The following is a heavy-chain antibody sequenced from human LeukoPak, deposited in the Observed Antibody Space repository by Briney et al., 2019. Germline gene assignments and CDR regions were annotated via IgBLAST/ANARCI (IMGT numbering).Heavy chain of an antibody. Sequence: GGSLRLSCAASGFTFSSYEMNWVRQAPGKGLEWVSYISSSGSTIYYADSVKGRFTISRDNAKNSLYLRMNSLRAEDTAVYYCARDHATMVRGVIYYFDYWGQGTLVTVSS. CDR3: ARDHATMVRGVIYYFDY. CDR1: GFTFSSYE. D-gene: IGHD3-10*01. V-gene: IGHV3-48*03. J-gene: IGHJ4*02. CDR2: ISSSGSTI.